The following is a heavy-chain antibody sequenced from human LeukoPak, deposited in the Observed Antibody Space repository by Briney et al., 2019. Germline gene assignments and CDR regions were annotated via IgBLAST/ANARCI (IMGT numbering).Heavy chain of an antibody. V-gene: IGHV4-39*07. J-gene: IGHJ5*02. CDR1: GGSISSSTYY. CDR2: IYYSGST. CDR3: ARAGVTGATYNWFDP. Sequence: SETLSLTCTVSGGSISSSTYYWGWIRQPPGKGLEWIGSIYYSGSTYYNPSLKSRVAISVDTSKNQFSLKLSSVTAADTAVYYCARAGVTGATYNWFDPWGQGTLVTVSS. D-gene: IGHD1-20*01.